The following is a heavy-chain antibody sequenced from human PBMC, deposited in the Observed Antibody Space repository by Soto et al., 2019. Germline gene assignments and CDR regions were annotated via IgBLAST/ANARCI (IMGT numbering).Heavy chain of an antibody. CDR1: GFTFSSYA. D-gene: IGHD5-18*01. CDR2: ISYDGSNK. J-gene: IGHJ6*02. Sequence: PGGSLRLSCAASGFTFSSYAMHWVRQAPGKGLEWVAVISYDGSNKYYADSVKGRFTISRDNSKNTLYLQMNSLRAEDTAAYYCARGSVDTAMVPDYYYYYGMDVWGQGTTVTVSS. V-gene: IGHV3-30-3*01. CDR3: ARGSVDTAMVPDYYYYYGMDV.